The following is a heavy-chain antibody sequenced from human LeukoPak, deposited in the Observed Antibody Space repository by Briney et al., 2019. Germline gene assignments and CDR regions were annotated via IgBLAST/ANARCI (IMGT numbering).Heavy chain of an antibody. D-gene: IGHD1-26*01. CDR3: ARWYSGSYQGDRNHY. V-gene: IGHV1-69*01. Sequence: ASVKVSCKASGGTFSSYAISWVRQAPGQGLEWMGGIIPIFGTANYAQKFQGRVTITADESTSTAYMELSSLRSEDTAVYYCARWYSGSYQGDRNHYWGQGTLVTVSS. CDR1: GGTFSSYA. CDR2: IIPIFGTA. J-gene: IGHJ4*02.